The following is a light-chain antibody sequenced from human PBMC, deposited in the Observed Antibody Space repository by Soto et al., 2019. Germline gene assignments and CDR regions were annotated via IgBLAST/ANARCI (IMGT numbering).Light chain of an antibody. CDR2: LGS. V-gene: IGKV2-28*01. J-gene: IGKJ5*01. Sequence: DIVMTQSPLSLPVTPGEPASISCRSSQSLLHSNGYNYLDWYLQKPGQSPQLLIYLGSNRASGVPDRFSGSGSGTDFTLKISRVEAEDVGVYYCMQALQTPLITFGQGTRLAIK. CDR3: MQALQTPLIT. CDR1: QSLLHSNGYNY.